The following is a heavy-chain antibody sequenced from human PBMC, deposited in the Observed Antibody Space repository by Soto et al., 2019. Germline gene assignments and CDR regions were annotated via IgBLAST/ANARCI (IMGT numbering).Heavy chain of an antibody. D-gene: IGHD5-12*01. V-gene: IGHV2-5*02. J-gene: IGHJ4*02. CDR1: GFSLSTSGVG. CDR2: IYWDDDK. Sequence: QITLKESGPTLVKPTQTLTLTCTFSGFSLSTSGVGVGWIRQPPGKALEWLALIYWDDDKRYSPSLKSRLTIXXDXSXXPVVLTITNMDPVDTATYYCAPTPLYSATTGGLGYWGQGTLVTVSS. CDR3: APTPLYSATTGGLGY.